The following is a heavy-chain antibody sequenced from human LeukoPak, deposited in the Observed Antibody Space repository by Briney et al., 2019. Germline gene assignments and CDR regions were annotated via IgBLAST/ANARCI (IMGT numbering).Heavy chain of an antibody. V-gene: IGHV1-24*01. CDR1: GYTLTELS. Sequence: ASVKVSYKVSGYTLTELSMHWVRQAPGKGLEWMGGFDPEDGETIYAQKFQGRVTMTEDTSTDTAYMELSSLRSEDTAVYYCATESYYVGCFDYWGQGTLVTVSS. D-gene: IGHD1-26*01. CDR2: FDPEDGET. CDR3: ATESYYVGCFDY. J-gene: IGHJ4*02.